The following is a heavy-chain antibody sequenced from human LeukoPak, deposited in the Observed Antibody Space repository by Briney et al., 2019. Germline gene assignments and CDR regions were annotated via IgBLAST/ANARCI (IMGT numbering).Heavy chain of an antibody. Sequence: GSLRRSCAASGFTFRSYSMNWVRQAPGKGLEWLSYISSTSSAIYYADSLKGRFIISRDNAKNSLYLQMNSLRAEDTAVYYCARVIGSYGDSAYWGQGTLVTVSS. CDR1: GFTFRSYS. CDR3: ARVIGSYGDSAY. V-gene: IGHV3-48*04. CDR2: ISSTSSAI. J-gene: IGHJ4*02. D-gene: IGHD3-16*01.